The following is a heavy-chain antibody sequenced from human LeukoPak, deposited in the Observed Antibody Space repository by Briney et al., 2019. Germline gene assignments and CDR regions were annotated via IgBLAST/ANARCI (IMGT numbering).Heavy chain of an antibody. CDR3: ARDTDTAMIAGVDY. CDR2: ISTSSSYI. Sequence: PGGSLRLSCAASEFTSSSYSLNWVRQAPGKGLEWVSSISTSSSYIYYADSVKGRFTISRDNAKNSLYLQMNSLTAEDTAVYYCARDTDTAMIAGVDYWGQGTLVTVSS. V-gene: IGHV3-21*01. D-gene: IGHD5-18*01. J-gene: IGHJ4*02. CDR1: EFTSSSYS.